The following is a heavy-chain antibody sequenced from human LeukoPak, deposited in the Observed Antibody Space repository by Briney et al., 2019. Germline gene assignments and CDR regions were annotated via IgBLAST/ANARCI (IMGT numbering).Heavy chain of an antibody. CDR3: ARDGGPIAARLGVFVY. Sequence: GGSLRLSCAASGFTFSSYGMHWVRQAPGKGLEWVAFIRYDGSNKYYADSVKGRFTIPRDNSKNTLYLQMNSLRAEDTAVYYCARDGGPIAARLGVFVYWGQGTLVTVSS. D-gene: IGHD6-6*01. CDR2: IRYDGSNK. CDR1: GFTFSSYG. J-gene: IGHJ4*02. V-gene: IGHV3-30*02.